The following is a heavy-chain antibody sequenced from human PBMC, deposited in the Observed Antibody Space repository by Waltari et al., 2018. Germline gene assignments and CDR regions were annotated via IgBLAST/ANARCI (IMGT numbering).Heavy chain of an antibody. CDR3: ARADARYYYGGNPPEDY. CDR2: INPRGGST. V-gene: IGHV1-46*01. D-gene: IGHD3-10*01. J-gene: IGHJ4*02. CDR1: GYTFTSYY. Sequence: QVQLVQSGAEVKKPGASVKVSCKASGYTFTSYYMHWVRQAPGQGLEWMGIINPRGGSTSYAQKFQGRVTMTRDTSTSTVYMELSSLRSEDTAVYYCARADARYYYGGNPPEDYWGQGTLVTVSS.